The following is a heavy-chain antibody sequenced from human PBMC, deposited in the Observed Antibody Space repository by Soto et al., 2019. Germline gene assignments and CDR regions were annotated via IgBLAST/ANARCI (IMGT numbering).Heavy chain of an antibody. V-gene: IGHV1-8*01. J-gene: IGHJ1*01. CDR1: GYTFTSYE. CDR2: MNPNSGDT. D-gene: IGHD3-10*01. Sequence: QVQLVQSGAEVKKPGASVKVSCKASGYTFTSYEINWVRQATGQGLEWMGWMNPNSGDTGYAQKFQGRVTMTRNTSISTAYMELSSLRSEDAAVYYCARGELLWFGELLRWGQGTLVTVSS. CDR3: ARGELLWFGELLR.